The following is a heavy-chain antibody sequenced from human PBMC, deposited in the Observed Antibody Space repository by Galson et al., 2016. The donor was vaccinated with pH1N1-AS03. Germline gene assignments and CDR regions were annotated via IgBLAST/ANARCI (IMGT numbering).Heavy chain of an antibody. CDR2: MSYDGSTK. J-gene: IGHJ4*02. D-gene: IGHD2/OR15-2a*01. Sequence: SLRLSCAASGFTFNRHAMHWVRQAPGKGLEWVAIMSYDGSTKYYTDAVRDRFTISRDNSKKTLHLHMSSLRAEDTAVYYCAKDLHFYDSYYLDYWGRGTLVIVSS. V-gene: IGHV3-30*18. CDR3: AKDLHFYDSYYLDY. CDR1: GFTFNRHA.